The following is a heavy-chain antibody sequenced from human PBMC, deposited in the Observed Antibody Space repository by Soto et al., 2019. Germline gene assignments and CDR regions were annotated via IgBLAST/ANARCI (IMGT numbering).Heavy chain of an antibody. D-gene: IGHD5-12*01. Sequence: QVQLVQSGAEVKKPGSSVKVSCKASGGTFSSYAISWVRQAPGQGLEWMGGIIPIFGRANYAQKFQGRVTNTADESTSTAYMELSSLRSEDTAVYYCAREIVGDGYHWARRADALDIWGQGTMVTVSS. V-gene: IGHV1-69*01. J-gene: IGHJ3*02. CDR2: IIPIFGRA. CDR1: GGTFSSYA. CDR3: AREIVGDGYHWARRADALDI.